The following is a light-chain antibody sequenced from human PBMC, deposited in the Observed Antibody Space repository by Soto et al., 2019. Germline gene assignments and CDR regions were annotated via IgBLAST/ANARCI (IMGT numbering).Light chain of an antibody. CDR3: QQYNNYLWT. CDR2: KAS. V-gene: IGKV1-5*03. CDR1: QSISSW. Sequence: DIQMTQPPSTLSASVGDRVTITCRASQSISSWLAWYQQKPGKAPNLLIYKASTLESGVPSRFSGSGSGTEFTLTISSLQPDDFATYYCQQYNNYLWTFGQGTKVDIK. J-gene: IGKJ1*01.